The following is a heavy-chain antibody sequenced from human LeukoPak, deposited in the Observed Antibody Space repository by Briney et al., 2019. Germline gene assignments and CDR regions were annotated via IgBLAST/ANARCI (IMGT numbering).Heavy chain of an antibody. D-gene: IGHD3-22*01. CDR1: GGSISSYY. J-gene: IGHJ4*02. CDR3: ARLGRGGVVRSFDY. CDR2: IYYGGST. Sequence: SETLFLTCRVPGGSISSYYWTWIRQTPGKGLEWISNIYYGGSTNNNPSLKSRVTISVDTSKNQFSLKLSSVTAADTAVYYCARLGRGGVVRSFDYWGQGTLVTVSS. V-gene: IGHV4-59*08.